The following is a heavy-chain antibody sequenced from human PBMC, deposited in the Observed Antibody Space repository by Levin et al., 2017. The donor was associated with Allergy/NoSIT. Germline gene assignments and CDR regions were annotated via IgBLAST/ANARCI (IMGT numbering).Heavy chain of an antibody. CDR3: AGRDYLAFDI. D-gene: IGHD4-17*01. CDR2: IYSGGST. J-gene: IGHJ3*02. V-gene: IGHV3-53*01. CDR1: GFTVSSNY. Sequence: GESLKISCAASGFTVSSNYMSWVRQTPGKGLEWVSVIYSGGSTYYADSVKGRFTISRDNSKNTLYLQMNSLRAEDTAVYYCAGRDYLAFDIWGQGTMVTVSS.